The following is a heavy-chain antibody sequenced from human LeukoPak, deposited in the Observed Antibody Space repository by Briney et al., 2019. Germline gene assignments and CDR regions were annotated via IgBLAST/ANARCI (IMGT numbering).Heavy chain of an antibody. CDR1: GFTVSSNY. V-gene: IGHV3-66*01. Sequence: GGSLRLSCAASGFTVSSNYMSWVRQAPGKGLEWVSVIYSGGSTYYADSVKGRFTISRDNSKNTLYLQMNSLRAEDTAVYYCAVLTYYYGSGVLDVWGKGTTVTISS. J-gene: IGHJ6*04. CDR2: IYSGGST. CDR3: AVLTYYYGSGVLDV. D-gene: IGHD3-10*01.